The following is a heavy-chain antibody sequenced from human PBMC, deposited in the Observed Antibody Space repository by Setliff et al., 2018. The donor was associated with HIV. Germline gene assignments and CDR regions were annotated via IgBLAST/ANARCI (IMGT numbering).Heavy chain of an antibody. J-gene: IGHJ6*02. CDR3: ARARFGETYGDYYYYGMDV. V-gene: IGHV4-34*01. CDR1: GGSFSGYS. D-gene: IGHD3-10*01. CDR2: VYHSGSS. Sequence: PSETLFLTCGVYGGSFSGYSWSWIRQPPGKGPEWIGEVYHSGSSNYNPSLKSRVTISVDTSKNQFSLKLSTVTAADTAVYYCARARFGETYGDYYYYGMDVWGQGTTVTVSS.